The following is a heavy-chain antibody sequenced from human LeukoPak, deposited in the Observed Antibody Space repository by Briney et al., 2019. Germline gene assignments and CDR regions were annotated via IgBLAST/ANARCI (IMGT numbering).Heavy chain of an antibody. J-gene: IGHJ5*02. CDR1: GYTFTSYY. V-gene: IGHV1-46*01. CDR3: ARDNSMEDTAWWFDP. Sequence: ASVKVSCKASGYTFTSYYMHWVRQAPGQGLERMGIINPSGGSTSYAQKFQGRVTMTRDMSTSTDYMELSSLRSEDTAVCYCARDNSMEDTAWWFDPWGQGTLVTVSS. CDR2: INPSGGST. D-gene: IGHD1-1*01.